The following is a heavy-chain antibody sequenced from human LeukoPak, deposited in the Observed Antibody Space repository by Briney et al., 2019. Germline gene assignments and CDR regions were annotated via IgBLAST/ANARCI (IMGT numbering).Heavy chain of an antibody. CDR1: GFTFSSYA. CDR2: ISGSGGST. Sequence: GGSLRLSCAASGFTFSSYAMSWVRQAPGKGLEWVSAISGSGGSTYYADSVKGRFTISRDNSKNTLYLQMNSLRAEDPAVYYCARHPEPGYCSSTSCHESYFDYWGQGTLVTVSS. V-gene: IGHV3-23*01. J-gene: IGHJ4*02. D-gene: IGHD2-2*01. CDR3: ARHPEPGYCSSTSCHESYFDY.